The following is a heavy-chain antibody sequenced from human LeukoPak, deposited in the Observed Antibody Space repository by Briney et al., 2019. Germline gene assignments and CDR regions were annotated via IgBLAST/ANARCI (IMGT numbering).Heavy chain of an antibody. CDR1: GGSISSSSYY. CDR2: IYYSGST. CDR3: ARGAILTGYYN. Sequence: PSETLSLTCTVSGGSISSSSYYWGWIRQPPGKGLEWIGSIYYSGSTYYNPSLKSRVTISVDTSKNQFSLKLSSVTAADTAVYYCARGAILTGYYNWGQGTLVTVSS. J-gene: IGHJ4*02. V-gene: IGHV4-39*07. D-gene: IGHD3-9*01.